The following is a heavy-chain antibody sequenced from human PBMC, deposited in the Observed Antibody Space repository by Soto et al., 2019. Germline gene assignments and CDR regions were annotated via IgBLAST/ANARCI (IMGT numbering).Heavy chain of an antibody. CDR3: ARVDSGGYNYYYYGMDA. CDR2: IHPGDSET. J-gene: IGHJ6*02. CDR1: GYSFSTHW. D-gene: IGHD3-22*01. Sequence: GESLKISCKGSGYSFSTHWIGWVRQMPGKGLEWMGIIHPGDSETTYNPSFQGQVTISADKSINTAYLQWCSLKASDTAMYYCARVDSGGYNYYYYGMDAWGQGTTVTVSS. V-gene: IGHV5-51*01.